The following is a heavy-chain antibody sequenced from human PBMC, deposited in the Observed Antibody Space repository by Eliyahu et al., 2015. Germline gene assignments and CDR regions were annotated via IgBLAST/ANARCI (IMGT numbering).Heavy chain of an antibody. CDR1: GFTFXXYW. CDR2: INQDGGDQDGGDK. D-gene: IGHD3-10*01. V-gene: IGHV3-7*01. J-gene: IGHJ5*02. CDR3: GRDRGWGWVDP. Sequence: EVQLVESGGGLVQPGGSLRXSCSASGFTFXXYWMXWFRQAPGKGLEGVALINQDGGDQDGGDKYYLDSVKGRFTISRDNAKNSLYLQMNSLRAEDTAFYYCGRDRGWGWVDPWGQGTLVTVSS.